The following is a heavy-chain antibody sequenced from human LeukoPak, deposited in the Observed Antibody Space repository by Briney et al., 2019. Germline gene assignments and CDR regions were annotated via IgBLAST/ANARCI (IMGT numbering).Heavy chain of an antibody. J-gene: IGHJ6*02. CDR1: GFTFDDYA. CDR3: AKDRYSSSWAYYYGMDV. V-gene: IGHV3-9*01. CDR2: ISWNSGSI. D-gene: IGHD6-13*01. Sequence: GRSLRLSCAASGFTFDDYAMHWVRQAPGKGLEWVSGISWNSGSIGYADSVKGRSTISRDNAKNSLYLQMNSLRAEDTALYYCAKDRYSSSWAYYYGMDVWGQGTTVTVSS.